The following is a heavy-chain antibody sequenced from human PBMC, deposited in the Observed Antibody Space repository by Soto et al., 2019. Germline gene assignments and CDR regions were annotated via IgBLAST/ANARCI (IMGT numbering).Heavy chain of an antibody. D-gene: IGHD6-19*01. V-gene: IGHV3-33*03. CDR3: AKGRIAVAAGDFDS. J-gene: IGHJ3*01. CDR2: IWYDGSYT. Sequence: QVHLAESGGGVVQPGTSLRLSCAASGFPFDRYAIHWVRQAPGKGLEWVASIWYDGSYTYYGESVKGRFLISRDNYKNTVFLEMNSSRAEDAAVYFCAKGRIAVAAGDFDSWGPGTRVIVSS. CDR1: GFPFDRYA.